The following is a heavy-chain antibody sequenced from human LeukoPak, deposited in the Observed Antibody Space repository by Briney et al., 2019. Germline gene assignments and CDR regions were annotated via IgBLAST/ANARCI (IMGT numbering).Heavy chain of an antibody. J-gene: IGHJ3*02. CDR1: GYTFITYW. D-gene: IGHD4-23*01. CDR2: IYPGDSDT. CDR3: ARPDDYGGKPAAFDI. V-gene: IGHV5-51*01. Sequence: GESLKISCKGSGYTFITYWIGWVRQMPGKGLEWMGIIYPGDSDTRYSPSFRGQVTISADKSINTAYLQWSSLKASDTAMYYCARPDDYGGKPAAFDIWGQGAMGTVSS.